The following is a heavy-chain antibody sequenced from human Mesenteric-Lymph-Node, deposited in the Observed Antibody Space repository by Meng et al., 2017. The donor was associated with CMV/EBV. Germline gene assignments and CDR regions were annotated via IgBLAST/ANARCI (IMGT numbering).Heavy chain of an antibody. CDR1: GGSFSGYS. CDR3: ARGGQWLVQGY. D-gene: IGHD6-19*01. Sequence: LTCAVYGGSFSGYSWSWIRQPPGKGLEWIGEINHSRSTNYNPSLKSRITISVDTSKNQFSLKLSSVTAADTAVYYCARGGQWLVQGYWGQGTLVTVSS. J-gene: IGHJ4*02. CDR2: INHSRST. V-gene: IGHV4-34*01.